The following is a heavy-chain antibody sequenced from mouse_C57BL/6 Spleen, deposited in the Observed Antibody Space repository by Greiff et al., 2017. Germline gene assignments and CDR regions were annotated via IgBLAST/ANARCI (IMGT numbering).Heavy chain of an antibody. CDR1: GFTFSSYG. D-gene: IGHD1-1*01. CDR2: ISSGCSYT. J-gene: IGHJ2*01. V-gene: IGHV5-6*01. CDR3: ASQYCYGSSYDIDY. Sequence: EVKLVESGGDLVKPGGSLKLSCAASGFTFSSYGMSWVRQTPDKRLEWVATISSGCSYTYYPDSVKGRLTISRDNAKNTLCLQMSSLKSEDTAVYYFASQYCYGSSYDIDYWGQGTTLTVSS.